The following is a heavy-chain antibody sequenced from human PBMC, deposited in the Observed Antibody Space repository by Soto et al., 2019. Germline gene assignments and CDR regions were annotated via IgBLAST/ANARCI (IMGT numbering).Heavy chain of an antibody. D-gene: IGHD6-19*01. J-gene: IGHJ5*02. CDR2: MYYNGAT. Sequence: SETLSLTCNVSGESMKTYYWSWIRQPPWKGLEWIGYMYYNGATSYNPSLKSRVTMSVDISKSHFSLKLNSVTAADTAVYYCARGGSGWYYWFDPWGQGTRVTVST. V-gene: IGHV4-59*01. CDR1: GESMKTYY. CDR3: ARGGSGWYYWFDP.